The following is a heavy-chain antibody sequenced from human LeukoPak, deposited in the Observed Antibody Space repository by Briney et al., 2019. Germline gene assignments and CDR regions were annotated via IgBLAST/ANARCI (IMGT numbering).Heavy chain of an antibody. Sequence: PGGSLRLSCAASGFTFSSYAMSWVRQAPGKGLEWVSSISGNSGSTYYADSVKGRFTISRDNSKNTVYLQMNSLRAEDTAVYYCASVTSYYYNTSGDYYFDYWGQGTLVTVSS. CDR1: GFTFSSYA. V-gene: IGHV3-23*01. CDR2: ISGNSGST. D-gene: IGHD3-22*01. J-gene: IGHJ4*02. CDR3: ASVTSYYYNTSGDYYFDY.